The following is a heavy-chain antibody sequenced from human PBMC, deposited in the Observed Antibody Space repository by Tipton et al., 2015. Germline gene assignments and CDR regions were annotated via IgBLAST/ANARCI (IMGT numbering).Heavy chain of an antibody. V-gene: IGHV4-59*01. J-gene: IGHJ4*02. D-gene: IGHD2-15*01. Sequence: TLSLTCTISGGSISSYYWSWIRQPPGKGLEWIGYVYYSGSTNYNPSLKSRVTMSIDTSKNQFSLNLSSVTAADTAVYYCARTGYCSRGSCSFNYFDFWGQGTLVTVSS. CDR1: GGSISSYY. CDR3: ARTGYCSRGSCSFNYFDF. CDR2: VYYSGST.